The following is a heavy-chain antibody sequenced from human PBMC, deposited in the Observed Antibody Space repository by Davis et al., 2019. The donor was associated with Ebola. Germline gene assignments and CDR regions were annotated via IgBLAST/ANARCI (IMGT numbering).Heavy chain of an antibody. D-gene: IGHD5-12*01. Sequence: PGGSLRLSCAASGFTFSSYSMNWVRQAPGKGLEWVSAISSSSSYIYYADSVKGRFTISRDNAKNSLYLQMNSLSAEDTAVYYCARASYSGYDFTGHYFDYWGQGTLVTVSS. J-gene: IGHJ4*02. CDR3: ARASYSGYDFTGHYFDY. CDR2: ISSSSSYI. V-gene: IGHV3-21*01. CDR1: GFTFSSYS.